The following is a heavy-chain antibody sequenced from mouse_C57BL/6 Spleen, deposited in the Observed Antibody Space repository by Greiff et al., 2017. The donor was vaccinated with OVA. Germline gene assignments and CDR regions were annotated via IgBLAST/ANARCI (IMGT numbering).Heavy chain of an antibody. CDR1: GYAFSSSW. CDR2: IYPGDGDT. CDR3: ARPRGAMDY. Sequence: QVQLQQSGPELVKPGASVKISCKASGYAFSSSWMNWVKQRPGKGLEWIGRIYPGDGDTNYNGKFKGKATLTADKSSSTAYMQLSSLTSEDSAVYFCARPRGAMDYWGQGTSVTVSS. V-gene: IGHV1-82*01. J-gene: IGHJ4*01.